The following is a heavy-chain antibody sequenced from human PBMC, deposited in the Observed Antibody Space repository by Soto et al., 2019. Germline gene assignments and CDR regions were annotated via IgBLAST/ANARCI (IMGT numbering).Heavy chain of an antibody. CDR2: IHWNNGAT. CDR3: TEDILPGGADV. CDR1: AFSSHHHA. Sequence: SLKISCVASAFSSHHHAIHWVRQGPGKGLEWVSGIHWNNGATGYADSVKGRFTIFKDNVKNSVYLQMNSLRTDDTAFYYCTEDILPGGADVWGQGTTVTVYS. V-gene: IGHV3-9*02. D-gene: IGHD3-16*01. J-gene: IGHJ6*02.